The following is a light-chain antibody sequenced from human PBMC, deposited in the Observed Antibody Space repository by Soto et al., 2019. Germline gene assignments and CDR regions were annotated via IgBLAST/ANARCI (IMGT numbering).Light chain of an antibody. CDR2: NNG. Sequence: QSVLTQPPSVTGAPGQRVTIACTGHISNIGARYSVHWYQQFPGRAPILLIYNNGSRPSGVPDRFSGSKSGTSASLAITGLQAEDEDTDFCQSYDSSLPGLIFGGGTKLTVL. J-gene: IGLJ2*01. CDR1: ISNIGARYS. V-gene: IGLV1-40*01. CDR3: QSYDSSLPGLI.